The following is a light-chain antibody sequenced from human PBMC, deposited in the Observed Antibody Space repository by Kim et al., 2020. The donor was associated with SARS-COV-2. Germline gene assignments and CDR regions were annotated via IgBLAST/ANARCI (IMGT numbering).Light chain of an antibody. CDR1: QSVSSNF. CDR3: HQYGSSPLT. J-gene: IGKJ2*01. CDR2: GAS. V-gene: IGKV3-20*01. Sequence: SPGQRATLSCRASQSVSSNFLAWYQQKPGQAPRLLIYGASSRATGIPDRFSGSGSGTEFTLTISRLEPEDFVMYYCHQYGSSPLTFGPGTKLEI.